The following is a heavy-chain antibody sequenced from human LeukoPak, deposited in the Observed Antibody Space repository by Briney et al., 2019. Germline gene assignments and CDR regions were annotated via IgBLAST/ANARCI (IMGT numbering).Heavy chain of an antibody. Sequence: PSETLSLTCTISGGSIDTYNYYWGWIRQPPGKGLEWIGSIYFDGSTYYNPSLKSRVTISLHTSNNQFSLKLRSVTTAATAVYYCAREDSGNSDDSLDIWGQGTMVTVSS. V-gene: IGHV4-39*07. J-gene: IGHJ3*02. D-gene: IGHD4-23*01. CDR1: GGSIDTYNYY. CDR2: IYFDGST. CDR3: AREDSGNSDDSLDI.